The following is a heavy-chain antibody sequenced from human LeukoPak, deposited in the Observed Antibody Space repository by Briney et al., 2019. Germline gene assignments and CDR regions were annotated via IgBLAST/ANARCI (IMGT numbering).Heavy chain of an antibody. CDR3: VGEKPFFGEAI. CDR1: GGSVSSSSYH. D-gene: IGHD3-10*01. Sequence: SETLSLTCTVSGGSVSSSSYHWGWIRQPPGKGLEWIGSVFYSGSTYYNPSLKSRVTISVDTSKNQFSLNVNSVTAADTAVYYCVGEKPFFGEAIWSQGTMVTVSS. J-gene: IGHJ3*02. V-gene: IGHV4-39*07. CDR2: VFYSGST.